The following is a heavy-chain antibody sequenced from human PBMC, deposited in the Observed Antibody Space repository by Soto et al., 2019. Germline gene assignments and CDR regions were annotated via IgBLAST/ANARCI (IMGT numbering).Heavy chain of an antibody. D-gene: IGHD6-13*01. CDR1: VFTFSSYS. J-gene: IGHJ4*02. CDR3: AKGALRAAAGTSFDY. CDR2: VSGDGVST. Sequence: GSLRVSCTASVFTFSSYSMSWIRQAPGKGLEWVAAVSGDGVSTYCADSMKRRFTISRDHSNNTLYLQITSLSAEATAVYYCAKGALRAAAGTSFDYWGQGTLVTVSS. V-gene: IGHV3-23*01.